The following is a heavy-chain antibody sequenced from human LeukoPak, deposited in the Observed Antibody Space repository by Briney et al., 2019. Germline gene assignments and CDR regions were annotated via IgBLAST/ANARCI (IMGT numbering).Heavy chain of an antibody. CDR2: IYYSGST. CDR3: ARDPPIYDFWSGSNAFDI. Sequence: SETLSLTCTVSGGSISSYYWSWIRQPPGKGLEWIGYIYYSGSTNYNPSLKSRVTISVDTSKNQFSLKLSSVTAADTAVYYCARDPPIYDFWSGSNAFDIWGQGTMVTVSS. V-gene: IGHV4-59*01. D-gene: IGHD3-3*01. J-gene: IGHJ3*02. CDR1: GGSISSYY.